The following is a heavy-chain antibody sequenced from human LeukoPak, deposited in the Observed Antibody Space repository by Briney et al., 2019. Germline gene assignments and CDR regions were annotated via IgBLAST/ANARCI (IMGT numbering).Heavy chain of an antibody. CDR2: IIPIFGTA. Sequence: ASVNVSCKASGGTFSSYAISWVRQAPGQGLEWMGGIIPIFGTANYAQKFQGRVTITADESTSTAYMELSSLRSEDTAVYYCARDSPYGDYGGYNWFDPWGQGTLVTVSS. J-gene: IGHJ5*02. D-gene: IGHD4-17*01. V-gene: IGHV1-69*13. CDR1: GGTFSSYA. CDR3: ARDSPYGDYGGYNWFDP.